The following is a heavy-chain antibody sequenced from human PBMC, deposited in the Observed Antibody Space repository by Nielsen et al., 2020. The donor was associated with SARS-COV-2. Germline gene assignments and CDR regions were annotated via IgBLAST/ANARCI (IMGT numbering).Heavy chain of an antibody. CDR1: GFTFSSYG. J-gene: IGHJ5*02. Sequence: GESLKISCAASGFTFSSYGMHWVRQAPGKGLEWVAVISYDGSNKYYADSVKGRFTISRGNSKNTLYLQMNSLRAEDTAVYYCAVVPAGGSEFDPWGQGTLVTVSS. D-gene: IGHD2-2*01. CDR2: ISYDGSNK. V-gene: IGHV3-30*03. CDR3: AVVPAGGSEFDP.